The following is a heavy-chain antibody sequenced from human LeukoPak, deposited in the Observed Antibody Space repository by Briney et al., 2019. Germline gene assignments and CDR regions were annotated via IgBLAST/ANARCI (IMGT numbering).Heavy chain of an antibody. CDR2: IRYDGSNK. V-gene: IGHV3-30*02. D-gene: IGHD2-2*01. J-gene: IGHJ4*02. CDR1: GFTFSSYG. Sequence: GGSLRLSCAASGFTFSSYGMQWVRQAPGKGLEWVAFIRYDGSNKYYADSVKGRFTISRDNSKNTLYLQMNSLRAEDTAVYYCAKDPLRFCSSTSCFYIDYWGQGTLVTVSS. CDR3: AKDPLRFCSSTSCFYIDY.